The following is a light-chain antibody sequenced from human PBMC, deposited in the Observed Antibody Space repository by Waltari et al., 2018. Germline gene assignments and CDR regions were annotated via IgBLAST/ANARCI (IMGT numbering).Light chain of an antibody. J-gene: IGKJ1*01. CDR2: DAS. CDR1: QSVGSY. CDR3: LQRGNWPET. Sequence: EIVLTQSPATLSLSPGERATLSCRASQSVGSYLAWYQQTHGQAPRLLIYDASNRASGIPARFSGSGSETDFTLTISSLEPEDFAVYYCLQRGNWPETFGQGTKVEIK. V-gene: IGKV3-11*01.